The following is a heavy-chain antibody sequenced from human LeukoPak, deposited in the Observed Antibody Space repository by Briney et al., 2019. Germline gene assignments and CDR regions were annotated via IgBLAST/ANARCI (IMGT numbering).Heavy chain of an antibody. V-gene: IGHV3-30*14. Sequence: GGSLRLSCAASGFTFSSYAMHWVRQAPGKGLEWVAVISYDGSNKYYADSVKGRFTISRETAKNALHLQMNSRRAGDTAVYYCARREGYCNSTSCYIFDFWGQGTLVTVSS. CDR2: ISYDGSNK. J-gene: IGHJ4*02. CDR3: ARREGYCNSTSCYIFDF. CDR1: GFTFSSYA. D-gene: IGHD2-2*02.